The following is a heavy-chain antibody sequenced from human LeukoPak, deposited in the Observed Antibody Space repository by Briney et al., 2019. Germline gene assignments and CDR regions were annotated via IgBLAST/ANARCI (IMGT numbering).Heavy chain of an antibody. V-gene: IGHV3-23*01. D-gene: IGHD6-13*01. CDR1: GFSFSTYA. CDR2: ISGSGGYT. J-gene: IGHJ4*02. CDR3: AKEAGERRQQQAAVY. Sequence: GGSLRLSCAASGFSFSTYAMSWVRQAPGKGLEWVSSISGSGGYTFYADSVKGRFTISRDNSKNTLYLQMNSPRAEDTAVYYCAKEAGERRQQQAAVYWGQGSLVTVSS.